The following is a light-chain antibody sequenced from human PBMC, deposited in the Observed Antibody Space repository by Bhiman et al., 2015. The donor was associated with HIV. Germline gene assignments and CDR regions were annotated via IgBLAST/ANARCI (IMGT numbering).Light chain of an antibody. Sequence: QSALTQPASVSGSPGQSITISCTGTSSDVGGYNYVSWYQQYPGKAPKLMIYDVSNRPSGVPNRFSGSKSDNTASLTISGLQAEDEADYYCSSYTSISTGVVFGGGTKLTVL. V-gene: IGLV2-14*03. CDR3: SSYTSISTGVV. J-gene: IGLJ2*01. CDR1: SSDVGGYNY. CDR2: DVS.